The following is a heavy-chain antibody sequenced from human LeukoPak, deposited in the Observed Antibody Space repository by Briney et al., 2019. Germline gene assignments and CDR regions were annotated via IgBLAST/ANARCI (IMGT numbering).Heavy chain of an antibody. CDR3: ARGVYYDSSGSGAFDI. J-gene: IGHJ3*02. CDR2: MNPNSGNT. Sequence: ASVKVSCKASGYTFTSYDINWVRQATGQGLEWMGWMNPNSGNTGYAQKFQGRVTMTRNTSISTAYMELSSLRSEDTAVYYCARGVYYDSSGSGAFDIWGQGTMVTVSS. V-gene: IGHV1-8*01. CDR1: GYTFTSYD. D-gene: IGHD3-22*01.